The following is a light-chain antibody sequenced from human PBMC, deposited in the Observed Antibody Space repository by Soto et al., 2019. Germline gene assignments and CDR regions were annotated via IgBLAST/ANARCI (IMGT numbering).Light chain of an antibody. CDR3: YSYANSSYV. CDR1: SSDVGGYNL. CDR2: EGI. V-gene: IGLV2-23*01. Sequence: QSVLTQPASVSGSPGQSITISCTGTSSDVGGYNLVSWYQQHPGKAPKLMNYEGIKRPSGVSNRFSGSKSGNTASLTISGIQAEDEADYYCYSYANSSYVFGTGTKVTVL. J-gene: IGLJ1*01.